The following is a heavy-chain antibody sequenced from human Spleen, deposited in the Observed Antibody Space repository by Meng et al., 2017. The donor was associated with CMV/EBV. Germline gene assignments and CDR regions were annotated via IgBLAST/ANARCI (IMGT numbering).Heavy chain of an antibody. CDR3: ARGGWWELSYNDAFDI. J-gene: IGHJ3*02. CDR1: GYTFTSYD. V-gene: IGHV1-8*01. CDR2: INPNSGNA. Sequence: ASVKVSCKATGYTFTSYDINWVRQATGQGLEWMGWINPNSGNAGSAQKFQGRVIMTRNTSITTAYMELSSLRSEDTAVYYCARGGWWELSYNDAFDIWGQGTMVTVSS. D-gene: IGHD1-26*01.